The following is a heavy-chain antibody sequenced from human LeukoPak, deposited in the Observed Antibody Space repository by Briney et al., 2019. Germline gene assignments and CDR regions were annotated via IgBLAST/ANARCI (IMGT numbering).Heavy chain of an antibody. CDR3: ARAQGYSSSWLDY. Sequence: PSETLSLTCTVSGGSISNYYWSWIRQPPGKGLEWIGYIYYSGSTNYNPSLKSRVTMSVETSKNQFSLKLTSVTTADTAVYYCARAQGYSSSWLDYWGREPWSPSPQ. CDR2: IYYSGST. V-gene: IGHV4-59*01. CDR1: GGSISNYY. J-gene: IGHJ4*02. D-gene: IGHD6-13*01.